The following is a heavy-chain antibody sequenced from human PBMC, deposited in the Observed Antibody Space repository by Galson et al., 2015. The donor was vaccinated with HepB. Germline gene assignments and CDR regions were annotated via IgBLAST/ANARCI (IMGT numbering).Heavy chain of an antibody. CDR3: ARGPDSSGYSGYYYMDV. CDR2: INSDGSST. Sequence: SLRLSCAASGFTFSSYWMHWVRQAPGKGLVWVSRINSDGSSTSYADSVKGRFTISRDNAKNTLYLQMNSLRAEDTAVYYCARGPDSSGYSGYYYMDVWGKGTTVTVSS. J-gene: IGHJ6*03. V-gene: IGHV3-74*01. CDR1: GFTFSSYW. D-gene: IGHD3-22*01.